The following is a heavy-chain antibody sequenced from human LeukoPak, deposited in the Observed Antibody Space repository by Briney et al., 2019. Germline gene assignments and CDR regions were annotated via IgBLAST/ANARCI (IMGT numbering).Heavy chain of an antibody. CDR1: GYSFTSYW. V-gene: IGHV5-51*01. CDR2: IYPGDSDT. J-gene: IGHJ5*02. D-gene: IGHD5-18*01. CDR3: ARLGTLKLWFP. Sequence: GEALKISCKGSGYSFTSYWIGWVRQMRGKGREWMGIIYPGDSDTRYSPSFQGRVTLSAEKSISTAYVQWSSSKAPDTDMYYCARLGTLKLWFPWDQGHVVTVSS.